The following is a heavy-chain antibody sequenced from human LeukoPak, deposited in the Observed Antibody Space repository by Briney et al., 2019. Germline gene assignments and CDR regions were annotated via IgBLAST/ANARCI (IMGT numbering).Heavy chain of an antibody. V-gene: IGHV4-39*07. D-gene: IGHD1-1*01. CDR2: IYYSGGT. CDR1: GDAITSTTYY. J-gene: IGHJ3*02. Sequence: SETLSLTCTVSGDAITSTTYYWAWIRQPPGKGLEWIGSIYYSGGTYYNPSLKSRVTMSVDTSKNQFSLKLSSVTAADTAVYYCTRGAGSTTSNDAFDIWGQGTMVTVSS. CDR3: TRGAGSTTSNDAFDI.